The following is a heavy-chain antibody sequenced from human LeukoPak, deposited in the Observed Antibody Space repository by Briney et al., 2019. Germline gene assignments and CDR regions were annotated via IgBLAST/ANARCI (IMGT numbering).Heavy chain of an antibody. J-gene: IGHJ4*02. CDR2: IIPIFGTA. Sequence: GASVKVSCKASGGTFSSYAISWVRQAPGQGLEWMGGIIPIFGTANYAQKFQGRVTITADGSTSTAYMELSSLRSEDTAVYYCARGRLVRGIIEFDYWGQGTLVTVSS. CDR3: ARGRLVRGIIEFDY. CDR1: GGTFSSYA. D-gene: IGHD3-10*01. V-gene: IGHV1-69*13.